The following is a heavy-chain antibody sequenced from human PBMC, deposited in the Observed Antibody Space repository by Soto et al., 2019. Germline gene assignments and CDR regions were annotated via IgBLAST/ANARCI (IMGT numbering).Heavy chain of an antibody. CDR2: IRNKANSYAT. Sequence: SGGSLRLSCAASGFTLSGSSVHWVRQASGKGLEWVGRIRNKANSYATAYAASVRGRFTISRDDSKNTAFLQMNSLNTEDTAVYYCISHSPEDMIRTWGQGTLVTVSS. J-gene: IGHJ4*02. CDR3: ISHSPEDMIRT. V-gene: IGHV3-73*01. CDR1: GFTLSGSS. D-gene: IGHD2-15*01.